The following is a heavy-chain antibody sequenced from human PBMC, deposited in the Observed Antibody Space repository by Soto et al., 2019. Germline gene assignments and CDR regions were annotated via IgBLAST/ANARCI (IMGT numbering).Heavy chain of an antibody. CDR2: IYKSTTT. D-gene: IGHD2-15*01. CDR1: GDSISTVDYF. J-gene: IGHJ5*01. V-gene: IGHV4-30-4*01. CDR3: ARGRYCLTGRCFPNWFDS. Sequence: SETLSLTCSVSGDSISTVDYFWAWIRQPPGQALEYIGYIYKSTTTYYDPSFESRVAISLDTSKSQFSLTVTSVTAADTAVYFCARGRYCLTGRCFPNWFDSWGQGTLVTVSS.